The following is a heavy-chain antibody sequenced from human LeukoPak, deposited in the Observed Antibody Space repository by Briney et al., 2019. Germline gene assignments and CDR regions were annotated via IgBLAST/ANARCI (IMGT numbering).Heavy chain of an antibody. CDR1: GGSISSSSYY. V-gene: IGHV4-39*01. Sequence: SETLSLTCTVSGGSISSSSYYWGWIRQPPGKGLEWIGSIYYSGSTYYNPSLKSRVTISVDTSKNQFSLKLSSVTAADTAVYYCARQTFYFDYWGQGTPVTVSS. D-gene: IGHD3-16*01. CDR3: ARQTFYFDY. J-gene: IGHJ4*02. CDR2: IYYSGST.